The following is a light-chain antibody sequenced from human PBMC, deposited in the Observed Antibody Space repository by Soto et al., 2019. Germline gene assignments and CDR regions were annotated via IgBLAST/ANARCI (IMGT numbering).Light chain of an antibody. CDR1: QNINKW. J-gene: IGKJ2*01. CDR3: QQYNSYSLYT. Sequence: DIQMTQSPPTLFASVGDRVTITCRASQNINKWLAWYQQKPGTAPKLLISEASLSYIGVPSRFSGSGSGTEFTLTDRNLQPEDSATYYCQQYNSYSLYTFGRGTKL. V-gene: IGKV1-5*03. CDR2: EAS.